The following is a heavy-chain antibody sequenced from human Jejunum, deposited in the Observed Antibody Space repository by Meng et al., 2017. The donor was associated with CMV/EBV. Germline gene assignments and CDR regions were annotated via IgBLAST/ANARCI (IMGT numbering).Heavy chain of an antibody. CDR1: GFSISNYR. Sequence: YCATSGFSISNYRMTWVRQAPGKGLEWVSSISSMNNYIFYADSVKGRFTISRDTANNSLHLQMNNLRVEDTGRYYCVGGYSYGLAWGQGTLVTVSS. CDR3: VGGYSYGLA. V-gene: IGHV3-21*01. D-gene: IGHD5-12*01. CDR2: ISSMNNYI. J-gene: IGHJ5*02.